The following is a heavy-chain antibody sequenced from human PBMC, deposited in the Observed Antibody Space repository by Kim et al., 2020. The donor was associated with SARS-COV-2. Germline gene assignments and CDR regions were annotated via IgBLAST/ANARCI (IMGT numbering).Heavy chain of an antibody. Sequence: ASVKVSCKASGYTFTSYGISWVRQAPGQGLEWMGWISAYNGNTNYAQKLQGRVTMTTDTSTSTAYMELRSLRSDDTAVYYCASPNPASDHEGGRSYYYYGMDVWGQGTTVTVSS. CDR3: ASPNPASDHEGGRSYYYYGMDV. D-gene: IGHD2-8*01. CDR1: GYTFTSYG. CDR2: ISAYNGNT. J-gene: IGHJ6*02. V-gene: IGHV1-18*04.